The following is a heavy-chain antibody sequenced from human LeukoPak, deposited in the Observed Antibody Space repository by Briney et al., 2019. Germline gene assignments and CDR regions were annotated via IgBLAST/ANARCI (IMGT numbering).Heavy chain of an antibody. D-gene: IGHD1-26*01. CDR3: AKRDYSGSYLDY. CDR1: GFTFSSYG. J-gene: IGHJ4*02. CDR2: IRYHGSNK. V-gene: IGHV3-30*02. Sequence: GGSLRLSCAASGFTFSSYGMHWVRRAPAKGLEGVAFIRYHGSNKYYADYVKGRFTISRDNSKNTLHLQMNSLRAEDTAVYYCAKRDYSGSYLDYWGQGTLVTVSS.